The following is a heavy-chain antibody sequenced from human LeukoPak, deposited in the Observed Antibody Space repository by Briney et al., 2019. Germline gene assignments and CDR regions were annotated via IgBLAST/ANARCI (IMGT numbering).Heavy chain of an antibody. CDR3: ARAGYDSSGYYPYFDY. Sequence: GGSLRLSCVASGITFSTYSMNWVRQAPGKGLEWVAYITSDSSVIYYADSVKGRFTISRDNAKESLYLQMNSLRVEDTAVYYCARAGYDSSGYYPYFDYWGQGTLVTVSS. CDR2: ITSDSSVI. V-gene: IGHV3-48*01. CDR1: GITFSTYS. D-gene: IGHD3-22*01. J-gene: IGHJ4*02.